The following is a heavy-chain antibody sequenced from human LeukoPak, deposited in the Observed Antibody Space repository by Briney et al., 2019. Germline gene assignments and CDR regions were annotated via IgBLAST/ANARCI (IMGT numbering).Heavy chain of an antibody. D-gene: IGHD6-13*01. CDR3: ARGGVGIAAGH. CDR1: GGSISSGGYS. CDR2: IYHSGST. Sequence: PSETLSLACAVSGGSISSGGYSWSWIRQPPGKGLEWIGYIYHSGSTYYNPSLKSRVTISVDRSKNQFSLKLSSVTAADTAVYYCARGGVGIAAGHWGQGTLVTVSS. J-gene: IGHJ4*02. V-gene: IGHV4-30-2*01.